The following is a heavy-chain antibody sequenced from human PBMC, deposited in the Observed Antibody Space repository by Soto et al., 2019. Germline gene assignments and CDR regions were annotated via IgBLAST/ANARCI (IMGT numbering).Heavy chain of an antibody. J-gene: IGHJ5*02. CDR3: ATARSNYDFWSGRNNWFDP. D-gene: IGHD3-3*01. CDR2: FDPEDGET. Sequence: ASVKVSCKVSGYTLTELSMHWVRQAPGKGLEWMGGFDPEDGETIYAQKFQGRVTMTEDTSTDTAYMELSSLRSEDTAVYYCATARSNYDFWSGRNNWFDPWGQGTLVTVSS. V-gene: IGHV1-24*01. CDR1: GYTLTELS.